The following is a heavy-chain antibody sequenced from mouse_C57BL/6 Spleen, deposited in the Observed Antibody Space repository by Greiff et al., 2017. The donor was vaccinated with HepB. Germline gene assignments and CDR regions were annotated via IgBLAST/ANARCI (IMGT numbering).Heavy chain of an antibody. CDR2: IWTGGGT. J-gene: IGHJ2*01. V-gene: IGHV2-9-1*01. CDR3: ARNGYDYGPYYFDY. Sequence: QVQLQQSGPGLVAPSQSLSITCTVSGFSLTSYAISWVRQPPGKGLEWLGVIWTGGGTNYNSALKSRLSISKDNSKSQVFLKMNSLQTGDTARYYCARNGYDYGPYYFDYWGQGTTLTVSS. CDR1: GFSLTSYA. D-gene: IGHD2-4*01.